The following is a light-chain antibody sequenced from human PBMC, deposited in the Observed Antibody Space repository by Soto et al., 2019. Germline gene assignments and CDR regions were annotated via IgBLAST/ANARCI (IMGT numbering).Light chain of an antibody. CDR1: SSNIGAGYD. Sequence: QSVLTQPPSLSGAPGQRVTISCTGSSSNIGAGYDVHWYQQLPGTAPKPLIYGNSNRPSGVPDRFSGSKSGTSASLAITGLQAEDEADYYCQSYDNSLSGSWVFGGGTKLTVL. CDR3: QSYDNSLSGSWV. CDR2: GNS. J-gene: IGLJ2*01. V-gene: IGLV1-40*01.